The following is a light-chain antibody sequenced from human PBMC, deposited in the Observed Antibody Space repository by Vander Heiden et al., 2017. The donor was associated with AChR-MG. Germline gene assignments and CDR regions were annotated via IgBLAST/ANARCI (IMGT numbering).Light chain of an antibody. J-gene: IGLJ2*01. Sequence: SYELTQPPSVSVSPGQTVSITCSGDKLGDKYACWYQQKPGQSPVLVIYQDSKRPSGIPERFSGSNSANTATLTISGTQAMDEADYYCQAWDSTTGVLFGGGTKLTVL. CDR1: KLGDKY. CDR3: QAWDSTTGVL. V-gene: IGLV3-1*01. CDR2: QDS.